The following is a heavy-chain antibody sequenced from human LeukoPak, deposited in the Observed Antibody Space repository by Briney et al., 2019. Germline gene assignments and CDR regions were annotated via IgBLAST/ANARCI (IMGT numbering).Heavy chain of an antibody. CDR2: ISSSSSYI. V-gene: IGHV3-21*01. CDR3: ASNYDFWSGYTTSFDY. CDR1: GFTFSSYS. J-gene: IGHJ4*02. Sequence: GGSLRLSCAASGFTFSSYSMNWVRQAPGKGLEWVSSISSSSSYIYYADSVKGRFTISRDNAKNSLYLQMNSLRAEDTAVYYCASNYDFWSGYTTSFDYWGQGTLVTVSS. D-gene: IGHD3-3*01.